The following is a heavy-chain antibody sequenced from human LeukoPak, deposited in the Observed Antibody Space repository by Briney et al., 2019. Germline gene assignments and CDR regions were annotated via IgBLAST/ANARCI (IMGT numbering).Heavy chain of an antibody. CDR2: IIPIFGTA. Sequence: GASVKVSCKASGGTFSSYAISWVRQAPGQGLEWMGGIIPIFGTANYAQKFQGRVTITADESTSTAYMELSSLRSEDTAVHYCARHRIAAAGTGWAFDIWGQGTMVTVSS. CDR1: GGTFSSYA. CDR3: ARHRIAAAGTGWAFDI. D-gene: IGHD6-13*01. V-gene: IGHV1-69*13. J-gene: IGHJ3*02.